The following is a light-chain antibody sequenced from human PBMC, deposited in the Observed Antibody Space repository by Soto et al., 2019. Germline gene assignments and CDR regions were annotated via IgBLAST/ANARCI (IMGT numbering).Light chain of an antibody. V-gene: IGLV4-69*01. CDR2: LNSDGSH. J-gene: IGLJ3*02. CDR3: QTWGTGQGV. Sequence: QLVLTQSPSASASLGASVKLTCTLSSGHSSYAIAWHQQQPEKGPRYLMKLNSDGSHSKGDGIPDRFSGSSSGAERYLTISSLQSEDEADYYCQTWGTGQGVFGGVTKLTVL. CDR1: SGHSSYA.